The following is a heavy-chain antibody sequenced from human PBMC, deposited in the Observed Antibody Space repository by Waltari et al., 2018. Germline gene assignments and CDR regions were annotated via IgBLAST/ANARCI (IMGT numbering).Heavy chain of an antibody. CDR2: IYHSGTT. J-gene: IGHJ6*02. Sequence: QVQLQESGPGLVKPSGTLSLTCAVSGGSISSGDLWSWVRQPPVKGLEWIGDIYHSGTTNYNPSLESRVTISIDNPKNHFSLKLRSVTAADTAMYYCAREREGGIRGQYGLDVWGQGTTVTVSS. CDR3: AREREGGIRGQYGLDV. CDR1: GGSISSGDL. D-gene: IGHD3-16*02. V-gene: IGHV4-4*02.